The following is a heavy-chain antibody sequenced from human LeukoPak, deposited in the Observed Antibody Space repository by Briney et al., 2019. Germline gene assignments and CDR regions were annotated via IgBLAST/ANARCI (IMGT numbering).Heavy chain of an antibody. J-gene: IGHJ4*02. CDR3: ASSDNPGAFDY. CDR1: GYTFTSYG. V-gene: IGHV1-18*04. CDR2: ISAYNGNT. D-gene: IGHD1-14*01. Sequence: ASVKVPYKASGYTFTSYGISWVRQAPGQGLEWMGWISAYNGNTNYAQKLQGRVTMTTDTSTSTACMELRSLRSDDTAVYYCASSDNPGAFDYWGQGTLVTVSS.